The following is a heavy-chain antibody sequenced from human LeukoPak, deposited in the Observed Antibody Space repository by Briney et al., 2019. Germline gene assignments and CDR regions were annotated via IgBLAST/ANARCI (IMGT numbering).Heavy chain of an antibody. Sequence: PSETLSLTCTVSGGSISSYYWSWIRQPPGKGLEWIAYLFYSGSTDYNPSLESRVTISVDTSKNQFSLKLRSVTAADTAVYYCATVTVIRGVTYFDYWGQGTLVTVSS. J-gene: IGHJ4*02. V-gene: IGHV4-59*01. CDR3: ATVTVIRGVTYFDY. CDR1: GGSISSYY. D-gene: IGHD2-21*02. CDR2: LFYSGST.